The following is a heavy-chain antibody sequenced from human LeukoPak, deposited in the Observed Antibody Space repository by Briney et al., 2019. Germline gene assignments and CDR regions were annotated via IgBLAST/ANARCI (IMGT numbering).Heavy chain of an antibody. CDR3: ARKYDSGWYDY. J-gene: IGHJ4*02. Sequence: SETLSLTCTVSGYSISSSDWWAWLRPSPGKGLEWIGYIYYTGSTYYNPSLKSRATMSVDTSKNQFSLKLSSMTAVDTAVYYCARKYDSGWYDYWGQGILVTVSS. CDR1: GYSISSSDW. V-gene: IGHV4-28*01. CDR2: IYYTGST. D-gene: IGHD6-19*01.